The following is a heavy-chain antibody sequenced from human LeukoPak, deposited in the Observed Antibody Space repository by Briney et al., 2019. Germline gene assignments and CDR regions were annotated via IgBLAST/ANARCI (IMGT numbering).Heavy chain of an antibody. CDR2: ISGSGDTT. CDR3: AKDRQQWLDPFDY. CDR1: GFTFSTYA. J-gene: IGHJ4*02. D-gene: IGHD6-19*01. Sequence: PGGSLGLSCAASGFTFSTYAMTWVRQAPGKGLEWVSGISGSGDTTYYADSVKGRFTISRDNSKNTLYLQMNSLRAEDTALYYCAKDRQQWLDPFDYWGQGTLVTVSS. V-gene: IGHV3-23*01.